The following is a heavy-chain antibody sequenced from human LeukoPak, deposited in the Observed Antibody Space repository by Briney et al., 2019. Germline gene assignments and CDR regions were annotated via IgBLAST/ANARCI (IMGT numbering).Heavy chain of an antibody. Sequence: GGSWRFSVPASGFTSVTTYWSGFGRAQGKGRGGCSPFGGGVVSYNADSVKGRITISRDNAKNSLYLQMNSLRAEDTAVYYCARTAYYYDSSGYDDAIDIWGQGTMVTVSS. CDR2: FGGGVVS. CDR1: GFTSVTTY. D-gene: IGHD3-22*01. J-gene: IGHJ3*02. CDR3: ARTAYYYDSSGYDDAIDI. V-gene: IGHV3-11*01.